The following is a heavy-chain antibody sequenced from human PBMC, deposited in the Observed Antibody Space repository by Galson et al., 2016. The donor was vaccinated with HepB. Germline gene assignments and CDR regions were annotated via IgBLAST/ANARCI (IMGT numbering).Heavy chain of an antibody. J-gene: IGHJ4*02. Sequence: SLRLSCAASGFNSSSYSMNWVRQAPGKGLEWISYIYDGPHPTFYADSVKGRFAISSDKAKNSLYLQMNRLTDEDTAVYYCARDLESGSGNYYFDLWGQGIPGTFSS. V-gene: IGHV3-48*02. CDR3: ARDLESGSGNYYFDL. CDR1: GFNSSSYS. CDR2: IYDGPHPT. D-gene: IGHD3-10*01.